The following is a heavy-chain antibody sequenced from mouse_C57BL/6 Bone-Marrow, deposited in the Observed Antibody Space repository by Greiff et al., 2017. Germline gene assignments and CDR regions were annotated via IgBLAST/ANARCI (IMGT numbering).Heavy chain of an antibody. CDR2: IDPENGDT. CDR3: TPIYFAMDY. J-gene: IGHJ4*01. Sequence: VQLQQSGAELVRPGASVKLSCTASGFTIKDDYMHWVKQRPEQGLEWIGWIDPENGDTEYASKFQGQATITADTSSNTAYLQLSSLTSEDTAVYYCTPIYFAMDYWGQGTSVTVSA. V-gene: IGHV14-4*01. CDR1: GFTIKDDY. D-gene: IGHD6-5*01.